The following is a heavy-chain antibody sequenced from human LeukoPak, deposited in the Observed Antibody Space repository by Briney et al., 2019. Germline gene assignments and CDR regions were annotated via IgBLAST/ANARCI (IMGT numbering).Heavy chain of an antibody. J-gene: IGHJ4*02. CDR1: GYTFTGYY. CDR3: AREGGGGGTINYDYIWGSYRDPHFDY. V-gene: IGHV1-2*02. D-gene: IGHD3-16*02. Sequence: ASVNVSCKSSGYTFTGYYMHWVRQAPGQGLEWMGWINPNSGGTNYAQKFQGRVTMTRDTSISTAYMELSRLRSDDTAVYYCAREGGGGGTINYDYIWGSYRDPHFDYWGQGTLVTVSS. CDR2: INPNSGGT.